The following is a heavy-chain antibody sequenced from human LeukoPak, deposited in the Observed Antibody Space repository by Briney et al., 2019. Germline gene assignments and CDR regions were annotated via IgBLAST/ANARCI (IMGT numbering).Heavy chain of an antibody. Sequence: PSETLSLTCTVSGGSISSGGYYWSWIRQHPGKGLEWIGYIYYSGSTYYNPSLKSRVTISVDTSKNQFSLKLSSVTAADTAVYYCARVTRPGGIAVAGTPNWFDPWGQGTLVTVSS. V-gene: IGHV4-31*03. CDR3: ARVTRPGGIAVAGTPNWFDP. J-gene: IGHJ5*02. CDR1: GGSISSGGYY. CDR2: IYYSGST. D-gene: IGHD6-19*01.